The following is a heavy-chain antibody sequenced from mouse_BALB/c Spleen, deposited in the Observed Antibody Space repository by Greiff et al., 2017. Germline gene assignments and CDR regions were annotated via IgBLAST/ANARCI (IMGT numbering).Heavy chain of an antibody. Sequence: VHLVESGPGLVQPSQSLSITCTVSGFSLTSYGVHWVRQSPGKGLEWLGVIWSGGSTDYNAAFISRLSISKDNSKSQVFFKMNSLQANDTAIYYCARNYDGYYWFAYWGQGTLVTVSA. CDR3: ARNYDGYYWFAY. CDR2: IWSGGST. V-gene: IGHV2-2*02. CDR1: GFSLTSYG. J-gene: IGHJ3*01. D-gene: IGHD2-3*01.